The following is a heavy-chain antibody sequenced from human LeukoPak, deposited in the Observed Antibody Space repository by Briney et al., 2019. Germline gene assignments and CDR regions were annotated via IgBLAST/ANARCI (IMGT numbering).Heavy chain of an antibody. D-gene: IGHD1-26*01. CDR1: GGTFSSYA. CDR2: IIPIFGTA. V-gene: IGHV1-69*05. CDR3: ARVFHRQGGVFDY. Sequence: ASVKVSCEASGGTFSSYAISWVRQAPGQGLEWMGRIIPIFGTANYAQKFQGRVTITTDESTSTAYMELSSLRSEDTAVYYCARVFHRQGGVFDYWGQGTLVTVSS. J-gene: IGHJ4*02.